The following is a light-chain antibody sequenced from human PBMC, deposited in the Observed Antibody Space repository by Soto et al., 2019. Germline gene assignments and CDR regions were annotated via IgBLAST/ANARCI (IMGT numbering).Light chain of an antibody. V-gene: IGKV3-15*01. CDR1: RSVDTD. Sequence: ILMTHSPATLSVSPGDSATLSCRASRSVDTDLAWYQQKPGQAPRLLVFATSARATGVPDRFRGSRSGTDFTLTISSLQPEDSATYYCQQYNNWPPTFGQGTKVDIK. CDR2: ATS. J-gene: IGKJ1*01. CDR3: QQYNNWPPT.